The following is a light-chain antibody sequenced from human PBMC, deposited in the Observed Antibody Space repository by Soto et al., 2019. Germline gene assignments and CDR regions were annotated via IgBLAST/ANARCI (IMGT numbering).Light chain of an antibody. CDR1: QGLNSN. Sequence: AIQLTQSPSSLSAAVGDRVTITCRASQGLNSNLAWYQQKPGKAPKLLMYAASTLQKGVHSRFSGNGSGTDFTLTISSLQPVDFATYYCQQSSNYFTFGPGTKVDI. CDR2: AAS. J-gene: IGKJ3*01. CDR3: QQSSNYFT. V-gene: IGKV1D-13*01.